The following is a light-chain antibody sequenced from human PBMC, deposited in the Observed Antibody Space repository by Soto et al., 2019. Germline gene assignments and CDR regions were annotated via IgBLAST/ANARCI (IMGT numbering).Light chain of an antibody. Sequence: EIVMTQSPATLSVSPGERATLSCRASQSININLAWYQQKPGQAPRLLIFRASTRASGLPDKLRGSVSGAECHLTISSLQSEDFAIYYWQQFNDWPYTFGHGTKLEIK. J-gene: IGKJ2*01. V-gene: IGKV3-15*01. CDR2: RAS. CDR1: QSININ. CDR3: QQFNDWPYT.